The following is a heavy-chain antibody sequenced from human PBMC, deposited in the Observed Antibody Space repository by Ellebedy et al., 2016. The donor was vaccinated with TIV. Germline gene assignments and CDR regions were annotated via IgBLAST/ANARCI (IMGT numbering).Heavy chain of an antibody. D-gene: IGHD6-6*01. Sequence: GESLKISXAASGFTVSSNFMNWVRQAPGKGLQWVSVIYSGGSTYYAGSVKGRFTISRDNSKNTLYLQMNSLRVEDTAVYYCARGNEQLGRWGAFDYWGQGTLVTVSS. J-gene: IGHJ4*02. V-gene: IGHV3-53*01. CDR2: IYSGGST. CDR1: GFTVSSNF. CDR3: ARGNEQLGRWGAFDY.